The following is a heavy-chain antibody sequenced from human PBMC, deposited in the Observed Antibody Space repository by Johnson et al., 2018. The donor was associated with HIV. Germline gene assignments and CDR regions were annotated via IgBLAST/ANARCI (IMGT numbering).Heavy chain of an antibody. CDR3: TTEPFAFDI. V-gene: IGHV3-15*01. J-gene: IGHJ3*02. Sequence: EVQLVESGGGSVKSGGSLRVSCAASGFTFSNAWMSWVRQAPGKGLEWVGRVKSKTDGGTMDYAAAVKGRFIISRDDSKNTLYLQMNSLKTEDTAVYYCTTEPFAFDIWGQGTMVTVSS. CDR2: VKSKTDGGTM. CDR1: GFTFSNAW.